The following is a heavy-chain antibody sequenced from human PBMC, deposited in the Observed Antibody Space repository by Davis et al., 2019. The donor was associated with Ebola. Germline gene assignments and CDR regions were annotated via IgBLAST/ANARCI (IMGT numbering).Heavy chain of an antibody. J-gene: IGHJ4*02. CDR3: ARDDLTGLTDS. Sequence: GSLRLSCAVYGGSFSGYYWSWIRQPPGKGLEWIGEINHSGSTNYNPSLKSRVTISVDTSKNQFSLKLSSVTAADTAVYYCARDDLTGLTDSWGQGTLVTVSS. D-gene: IGHD7-27*01. CDR2: INHSGST. CDR1: GGSFSGYY. V-gene: IGHV4-34*01.